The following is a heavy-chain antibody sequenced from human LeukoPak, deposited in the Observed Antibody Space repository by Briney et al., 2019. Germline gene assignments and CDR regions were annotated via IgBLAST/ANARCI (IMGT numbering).Heavy chain of an antibody. D-gene: IGHD2-8*01. CDR1: GFTFSSSS. Sequence: PGGSLRLSCAASGFTFSSSSMHWVRQAPGKGLEWVAVIWNDGHTTYYTDSVKGRFTISRDDSKNTLFLQMNSLRAEDTAIYYCAKDSFSHNGIFDALDIWGQGTMVTVSS. CDR2: IWNDGHTT. CDR3: AKDSFSHNGIFDALDI. V-gene: IGHV3-33*06. J-gene: IGHJ3*02.